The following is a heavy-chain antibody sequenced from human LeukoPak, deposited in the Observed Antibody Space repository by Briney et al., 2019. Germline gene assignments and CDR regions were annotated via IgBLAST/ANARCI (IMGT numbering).Heavy chain of an antibody. J-gene: IGHJ5*02. Sequence: GASVKVSCKASGYTFTNYGVTWVRQAPGQGLEWMGWISGSSGNTKYAQKLQGRVTMTTDTSTTTAYMELRSLTSDDTAVYYCARDGGNSGGANFPWGQGTLVTVSS. CDR2: ISGSSGNT. CDR1: GYTFTNYG. D-gene: IGHD4-23*01. CDR3: ARDGGNSGGANFP. V-gene: IGHV1-18*01.